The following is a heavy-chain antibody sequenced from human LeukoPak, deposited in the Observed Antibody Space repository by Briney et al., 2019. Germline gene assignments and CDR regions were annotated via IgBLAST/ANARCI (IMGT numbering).Heavy chain of an antibody. D-gene: IGHD6-19*01. Sequence: GGSLRLSCAASGFTFSDYYMSWIRQAPGKGLEWVSYISRSVSTIYYADSVKGRFTISRDNAKNSLYLQMNSLRAEDTAVYYCARSSGLVHNPPNWFDPWGQGTLVTVSS. J-gene: IGHJ5*02. CDR2: ISRSVSTI. CDR1: GFTFSDYY. CDR3: ARSSGLVHNPPNWFDP. V-gene: IGHV3-11*01.